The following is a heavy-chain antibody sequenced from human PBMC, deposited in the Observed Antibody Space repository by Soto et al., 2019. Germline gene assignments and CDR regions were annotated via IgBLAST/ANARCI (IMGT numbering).Heavy chain of an antibody. CDR1: GFTFSTYA. CDR2: ISASGGDT. CDR3: ARRPTATAS. J-gene: IGHJ5*02. V-gene: IGHV3-23*01. D-gene: IGHD1-1*01. Sequence: EAQMLESGGGSVQPGGSLRLSCAASGFTFSTYAVAWVRQSPGKGLEWVSIISASGGDTWYADSVKGRFTISRDNSKNTLYLQMNSLRVEDTAVYYCARRPTATASWGQGTLVTVSS.